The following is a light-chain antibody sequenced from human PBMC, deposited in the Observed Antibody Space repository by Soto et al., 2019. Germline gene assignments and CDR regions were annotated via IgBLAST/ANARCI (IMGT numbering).Light chain of an antibody. J-gene: IGKJ5*01. CDR3: QQYETWPPIT. Sequence: EIEMTQSPATLSVSPGERVTLSCRASQSLRSNLAWYQHKPGQTPRLLIYGASTRATGVPDRFAGSGSGTDFTLTISSLQSGDIAVYYCQQYETWPPITFGQGTRLEI. CDR2: GAS. CDR1: QSLRSN. V-gene: IGKV3-15*01.